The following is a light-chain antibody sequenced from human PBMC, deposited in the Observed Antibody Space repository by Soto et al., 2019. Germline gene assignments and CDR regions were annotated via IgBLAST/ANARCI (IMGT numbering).Light chain of an antibody. CDR2: GAS. V-gene: IGKV3D-15*01. CDR3: QQYDSYVFT. Sequence: EIMMTQSPATLSVSPGERVTLSCRATETISSNLAWYQQRPGQAPRLLIYGASIRATGVPARFSGSGSGSEFTLTISSLQSDDFGIYYCQQYDSYVFTFGQGTKLEI. CDR1: ETISSN. J-gene: IGKJ2*01.